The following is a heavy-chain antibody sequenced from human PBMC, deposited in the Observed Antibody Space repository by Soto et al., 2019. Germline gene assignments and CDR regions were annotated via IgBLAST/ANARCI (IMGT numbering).Heavy chain of an antibody. V-gene: IGHV4-59*01. CDR1: GGSISSYY. CDR3: AGYDFWSGHNWFDP. J-gene: IGHJ5*02. D-gene: IGHD3-3*01. Sequence: KSSETLSLTCTVSGGSISSYYWSWIRQPPGKGLEWIGYIYYSGSTNYNPSLKSRVTISVDTSKNQFSLKLSSVTAADTAVYYCAGYDFWSGHNWFDPWGQGTLVTVSS. CDR2: IYYSGST.